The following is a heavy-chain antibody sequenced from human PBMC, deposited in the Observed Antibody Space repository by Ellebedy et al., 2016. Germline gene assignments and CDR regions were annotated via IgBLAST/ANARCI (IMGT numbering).Heavy chain of an antibody. CDR1: GFIFSTYA. V-gene: IGHV3-30-3*01. CDR3: ARDSQAFYSSRIDP. CDR2: ISADGSKD. J-gene: IGHJ5*02. Sequence: GGSLRLXXAASGFIFSTYAIHWVRQAPGKGLQWVAIISADGSKDSYADSVSGRFTISRDNSKNTVYLQMNSLRTEDTAVYYCARDSQAFYSSRIDPWGQGTLVAVSS. D-gene: IGHD4-11*01.